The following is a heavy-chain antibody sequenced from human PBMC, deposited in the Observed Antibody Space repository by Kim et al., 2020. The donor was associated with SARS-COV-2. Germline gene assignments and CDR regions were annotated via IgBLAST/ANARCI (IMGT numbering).Heavy chain of an antibody. D-gene: IGHD3-22*01. V-gene: IGHV3-64*01. Sequence: GGSLRLSCAASGFTFSSYAMHWVRQAPGKGLEYVSAISSNGGSTYYANSVKGRFTISRDNSKNTLYLQMGSLRAEDMAVYYCAREGYYDSMMDVWGQGTT. J-gene: IGHJ6*02. CDR3: AREGYYDSMMDV. CDR1: GFTFSSYA. CDR2: ISSNGGST.